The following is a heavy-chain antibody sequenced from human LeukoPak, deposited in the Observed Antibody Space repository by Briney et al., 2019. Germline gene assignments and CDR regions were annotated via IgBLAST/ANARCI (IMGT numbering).Heavy chain of an antibody. CDR3: ARDWGIAVAGTKHDY. Sequence: GGSLRLSCAASGFTFSSYSMTWVRQAPGKGLEWVSSISSSSSYIYYADSVKGRFTISRDNAKNSLYLQMNSLRAEDTAVYYCARDWGIAVAGTKHDYWGQGTLVTVSS. CDR2: ISSSSSYI. CDR1: GFTFSSYS. V-gene: IGHV3-21*01. J-gene: IGHJ4*02. D-gene: IGHD6-19*01.